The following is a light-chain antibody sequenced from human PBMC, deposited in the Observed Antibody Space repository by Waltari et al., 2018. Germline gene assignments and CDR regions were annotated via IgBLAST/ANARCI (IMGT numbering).Light chain of an antibody. CDR1: SSDVGAYDY. CDR3: SSMISGGPLV. CDR2: DVS. Sequence: QSALTQPASVSGSPGQSITISCTGTSSDVGAYDYVSWYRQLPGKAPELMISDVSRRPSGISDRFSGSKSGDTASLTISELQAEDEADYYCSSMISGGPLVFGSGTQVTVL. J-gene: IGLJ1*01. V-gene: IGLV2-14*03.